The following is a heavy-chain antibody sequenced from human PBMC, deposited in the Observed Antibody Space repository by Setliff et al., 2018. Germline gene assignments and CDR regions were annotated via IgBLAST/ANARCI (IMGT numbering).Heavy chain of an antibody. D-gene: IGHD3-10*01. Sequence: ASVKVSCKASGYTFTGHYIHWVRQAPGQGLEWMGWINPRTGVTNYAQKFQGRVTMTRDTSITTVNMDLSSLKSDDPAVYYCARGTDYHGSGSYWAKDVWGKGTTVTVSS. CDR3: ARGTDYHGSGSYWAKDV. CDR2: INPRTGVT. CDR1: GYTFTGHY. V-gene: IGHV1-2*02. J-gene: IGHJ6*04.